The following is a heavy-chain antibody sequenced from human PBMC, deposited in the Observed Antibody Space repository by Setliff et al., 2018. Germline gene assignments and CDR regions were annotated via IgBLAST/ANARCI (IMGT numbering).Heavy chain of an antibody. CDR1: GFTFSAYA. V-gene: IGHV3-64*02. CDR2: ISNDGRRT. J-gene: IGHJ4*02. CDR3: VRWVDGKADY. Sequence: LRLSCAASGFTFSAYALHWVRQAPVRGLEYVSAISNDGRRTYYTDSVKGRFTISRDNPKNTLYLQMGSLRPEDMAVYYCVRWVDGKADYWGQGTLVTVSS.